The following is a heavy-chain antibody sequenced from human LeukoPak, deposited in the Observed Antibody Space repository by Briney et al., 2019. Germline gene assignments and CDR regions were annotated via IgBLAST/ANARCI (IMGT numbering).Heavy chain of an antibody. CDR2: ISWNSGSI. V-gene: IGHV3-9*01. Sequence: SLRLSCAASGFTFDDYAMHWVRQAPGKGLDWVSGISWNSGSIGYADSVKGRFTIPRDNAKNSLYLQMNSLRAEDTAFYYCAKAIGPGIATTGTDYFQHWGQGTLVTVSS. J-gene: IGHJ1*01. CDR1: GFTFDDYA. CDR3: AKAIGPGIATTGTDYFQH. D-gene: IGHD6-13*01.